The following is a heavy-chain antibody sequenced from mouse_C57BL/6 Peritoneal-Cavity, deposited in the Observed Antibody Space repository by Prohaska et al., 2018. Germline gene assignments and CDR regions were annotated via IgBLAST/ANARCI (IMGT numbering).Heavy chain of an antibody. CDR1: GFTFSGFW. J-gene: IGHJ1*03. CDR3: MRYGPYWYFDV. Sequence: EVQLLETGGGLVQPGGSRGLSCEGSGFTFSGFWMSWVRQTPGKTMEWIGDMNSYGRAINYAPYIKDRFTIFRDNDKSTLYLQMSNVRSEDTATYFCMRYGPYWYFDVWGTGTTVTVSS. CDR2: MNSYGRAI. V-gene: IGHV11-2*01.